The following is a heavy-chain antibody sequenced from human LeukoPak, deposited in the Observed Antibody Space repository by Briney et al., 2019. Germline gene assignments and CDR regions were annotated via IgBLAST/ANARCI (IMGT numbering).Heavy chain of an antibody. CDR3: ARDGVAARYKTGWFDP. J-gene: IGHJ5*02. V-gene: IGHV1-46*01. D-gene: IGHD2-15*01. Sequence: ASVKVSCKASGYTFTSYYMHWVRQAPGQGLEWMGIINPSGGSTSYAQKFQGRVTMTRDMSTSTVYMELSSLRSEDTAVYYCARDGVAARYKTGWFDPWGQGTLVTVSS. CDR2: INPSGGST. CDR1: GYTFTSYY.